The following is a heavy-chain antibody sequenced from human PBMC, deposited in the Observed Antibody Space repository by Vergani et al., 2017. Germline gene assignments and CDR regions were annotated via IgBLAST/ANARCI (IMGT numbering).Heavy chain of an antibody. CDR3: ARDTPYPYYYGMDV. Sequence: QVQLQESGPGLVKPSPTLSLTCTVSGGSISSGSYYWSWIRQPAGKGLEWIGRIYPSGSTNYKPSLKSRVTISVDTSKNQFSLKLSSVTAADTAVYYCARDTPYPYYYGMDVWGQGTTVTVSS. CDR1: GGSISSGSYY. D-gene: IGHD2-2*02. V-gene: IGHV4-61*02. CDR2: IYPSGST. J-gene: IGHJ6*02.